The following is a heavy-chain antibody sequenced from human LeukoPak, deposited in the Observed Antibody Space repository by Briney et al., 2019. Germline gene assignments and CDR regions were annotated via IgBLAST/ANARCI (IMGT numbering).Heavy chain of an antibody. CDR2: IYHSGST. V-gene: IGHV4-30-2*01. CDR3: AREMAAAGWFDP. Sequence: IPSETLSLTCAVSGGSISSGGYSWSWIRQPPGKGLEWIGYIYHSGSTYYNPSLKSRVTISVDRSKNQFSLKLSSVTAADTAVYYCAREMAAAGWFDPWGQGTLVTVSS. CDR1: GGSISSGGYS. D-gene: IGHD6-13*01. J-gene: IGHJ5*02.